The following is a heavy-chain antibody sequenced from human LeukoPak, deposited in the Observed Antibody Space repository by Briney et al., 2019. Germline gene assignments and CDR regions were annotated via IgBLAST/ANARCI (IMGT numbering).Heavy chain of an antibody. V-gene: IGHV3-15*07. CDR1: GFTFSNAW. J-gene: IGHJ4*02. CDR2: IKSKTDGGTT. CDR3: TTFHYYDSSGIVDY. Sequence: PGGSLRLSCAASGFTFSNAWMNWVRQAPGKGLEWVGRIKSKTDGGTTDYAAPVKGRFTISRDDSKNTLYLQMNSLKTEDTAVYYCTTFHYYDSSGIVDYWGQGTLVTVSS. D-gene: IGHD3-22*01.